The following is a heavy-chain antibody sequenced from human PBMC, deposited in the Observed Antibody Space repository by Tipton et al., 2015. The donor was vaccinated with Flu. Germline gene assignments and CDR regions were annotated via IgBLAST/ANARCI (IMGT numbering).Heavy chain of an antibody. Sequence: TLSLTCTVSGGSISSSSYYWGWIRQPPGKGLEWIGSIYYSGSTYYNPSLKSRVTISVDTSKNQSSLKLSSVTAADTAVYYCARDLGGHSSGWKGPFDYWGQGTLVTVSS. J-gene: IGHJ4*02. D-gene: IGHD6-19*01. CDR2: IYYSGST. CDR1: GGSISSSSYY. CDR3: ARDLGGHSSGWKGPFDY. V-gene: IGHV4-39*07.